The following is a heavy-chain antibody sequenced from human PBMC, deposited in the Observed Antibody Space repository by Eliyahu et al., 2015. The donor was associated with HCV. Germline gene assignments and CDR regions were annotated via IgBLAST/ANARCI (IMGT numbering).Heavy chain of an antibody. Sequence: EVQLLESGGGLVQPGGSLRLSCAASGFTFSSYYMTWVRQAPGKGLEWVSAISGSGGNTYYADSLKGRFTISRDNSKNTLYLQMNSLRAEDTAIYYCAKDHSLGIIEYWGQGTLVTVSS. V-gene: IGHV3-23*01. CDR3: AKDHSLGIIEY. J-gene: IGHJ4*02. CDR2: ISGSGGNT. CDR1: GFTFSSYY. D-gene: IGHD5-18*01.